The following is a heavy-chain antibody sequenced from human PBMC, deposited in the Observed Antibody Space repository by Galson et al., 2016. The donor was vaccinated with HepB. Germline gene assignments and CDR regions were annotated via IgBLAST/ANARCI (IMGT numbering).Heavy chain of an antibody. CDR1: GYSFTSYW. V-gene: IGHV5-51*03. CDR2: IYPGDSDT. Sequence: QSGAEVKKPGESLKISCKASGYSFTSYWIGWVRQMPGKGLEWMGIIYPGDSDTRYSPSFQGQVTISADKSISTTYLQSSSLKASDTAMYYCWRRGHYDTSSYYPGDYWGQGTLVTVSS. J-gene: IGHJ4*02. D-gene: IGHD3-22*01. CDR3: WRRGHYDTSSYYPGDY.